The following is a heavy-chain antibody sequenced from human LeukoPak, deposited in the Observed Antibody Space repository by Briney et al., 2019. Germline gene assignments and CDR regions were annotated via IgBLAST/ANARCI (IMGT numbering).Heavy chain of an antibody. CDR3: ARDGGYDSSGYFYYYYYMDV. CDR2: IYTSGST. CDR1: GGSISSYY. V-gene: IGHV4-4*07. J-gene: IGHJ6*03. Sequence: SETLSLTCTVSGGSISSYYWSWIRQPAGKGLEWIGRIYTSGSTNYNPSLKSRVTMSVDTSKNQFSLKLSSETAADTAMYYCARDGGYDSSGYFYYYYYMDVWGKGTTVTVSS. D-gene: IGHD3-22*01.